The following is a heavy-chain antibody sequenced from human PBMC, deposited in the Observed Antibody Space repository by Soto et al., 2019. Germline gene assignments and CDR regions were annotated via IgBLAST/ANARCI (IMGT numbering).Heavy chain of an antibody. D-gene: IGHD6-13*01. Sequence: GGSLRLSCAASGFTFSSYGMHWVRQAPGKGLEWVAVISYDGSNKYYADSVKGRFTISRDNSKNTLYLQMNSLRAEDTAVYYCAKDIEGAADTLTLYYYYYGMDVWGQGTTVTAP. J-gene: IGHJ6*02. CDR1: GFTFSSYG. V-gene: IGHV3-30*18. CDR2: ISYDGSNK. CDR3: AKDIEGAADTLTLYYYYYGMDV.